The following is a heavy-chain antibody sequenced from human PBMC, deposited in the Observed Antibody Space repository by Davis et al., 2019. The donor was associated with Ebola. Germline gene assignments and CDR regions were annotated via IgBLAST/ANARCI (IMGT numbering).Heavy chain of an antibody. Sequence: AASVKVSCKASGFTFASSAVQWVRQARGQRLEWIGWIVVGSGNTNYAEKFRDRVTITRDRSTSTVYMEVTSLTSEDTAVYFCSADPGSIRGVIVGLFDYWGQGTLVTVSS. CDR3: SADPGSIRGVIVGLFDY. V-gene: IGHV1-58*01. CDR1: GFTFASSA. D-gene: IGHD3-10*01. CDR2: IVVGSGNT. J-gene: IGHJ4*02.